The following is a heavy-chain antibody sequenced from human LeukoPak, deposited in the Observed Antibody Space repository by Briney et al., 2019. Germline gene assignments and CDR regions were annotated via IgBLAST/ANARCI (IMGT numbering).Heavy chain of an antibody. D-gene: IGHD1-14*01. V-gene: IGHV4-59*01. CDR1: GGSISSYY. CDR3: ARDFRGITDY. Sequence: TSETLSLTCTVSGGSISSYYWSWIRQPPGKGLEWIGYIYYSGSTNYNPSLRSRVTISVATSKNQFSLKLSSVTAADTAVYYCARDFRGITDYWGQGTLVTVSS. CDR2: IYYSGST. J-gene: IGHJ4*02.